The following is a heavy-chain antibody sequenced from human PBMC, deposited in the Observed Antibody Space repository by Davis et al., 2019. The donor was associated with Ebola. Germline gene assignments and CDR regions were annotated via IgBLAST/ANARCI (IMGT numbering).Heavy chain of an antibody. J-gene: IGHJ4*02. CDR2: IWYDGSKK. CDR3: AMPDCSGADCFSVYIKS. Sequence: PGGSLRLSCAASGFTFRSYGMHWVRQAPGKGLEWVAVIWYDGSKKYYSDSVKGRFTISRGNSDNMLYLQMNSLRAEDTAVYYCAMPDCSGADCFSVYIKSWGQGTLVTVSS. D-gene: IGHD2-21*02. CDR1: GFTFRSYG. V-gene: IGHV3-33*01.